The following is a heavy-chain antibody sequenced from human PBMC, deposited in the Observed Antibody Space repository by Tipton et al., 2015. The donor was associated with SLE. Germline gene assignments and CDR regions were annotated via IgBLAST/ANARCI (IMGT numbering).Heavy chain of an antibody. D-gene: IGHD2-8*02. V-gene: IGHV1-18*01. CDR3: ARVGYCTGGVCPPYFDY. CDR1: GYTFASYD. J-gene: IGHJ4*02. CDR2: ISAHNGDT. Sequence: QSGAEVKKPGASVKVSCKASGYTFASYDISWVRQAPGQGLEWMGWISAHNGDTNYAQKLQGRLTVSTDTSTSTAYMELKSLRSDDTAVYYCARVGYCTGGVCPPYFDYWGQGSRITVSS.